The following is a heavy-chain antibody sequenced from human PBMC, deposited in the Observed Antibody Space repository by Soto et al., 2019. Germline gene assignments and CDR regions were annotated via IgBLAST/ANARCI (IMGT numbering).Heavy chain of an antibody. V-gene: IGHV4-59*01. CDR1: GGSISSYY. CDR2: IYYRGST. Sequence: QVQLQESGPGLVKPSETLSLTCTVSGGSISSYYWSWIRQPPGKGLEWIGYIYYRGSTNYNPSLKSRVTISVDTSKTQFSLKLSSVTAADTDMYYCARFNWYFDLWGRGTLVTVSS. J-gene: IGHJ2*01. CDR3: ARFNWYFDL.